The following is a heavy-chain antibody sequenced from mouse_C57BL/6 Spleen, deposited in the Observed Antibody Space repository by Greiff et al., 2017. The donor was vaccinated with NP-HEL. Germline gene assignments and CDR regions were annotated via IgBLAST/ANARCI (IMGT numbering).Heavy chain of an antibody. Sequence: QVQLKESGAELVKPGASVKISCKASGYAFSSYWMNWVKQRPGKGLEWIGQIYPGDGDTNYNGKFKGKATLTADKSSSTAYMQLSSLTSEDSAVYFCAPITTVVEGYFDVWGTGTTVTVSS. J-gene: IGHJ1*03. CDR3: APITTVVEGYFDV. D-gene: IGHD1-1*01. CDR2: IYPGDGDT. CDR1: GYAFSSYW. V-gene: IGHV1-80*01.